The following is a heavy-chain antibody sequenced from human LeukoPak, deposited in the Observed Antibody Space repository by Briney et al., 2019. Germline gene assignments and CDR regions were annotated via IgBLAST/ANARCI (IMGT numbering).Heavy chain of an antibody. D-gene: IGHD3-3*01. Sequence: GRSLRLSCAASGFTFSSYGMHWVRQAPGKGLEWVAVISYDGSNKYYADSVKGRFTISRDNSKNTLYLQMNSLRAEDTAVYYCANGPADFWSGYYDFDYWGQGTLVTVSS. CDR2: ISYDGSNK. CDR1: GFTFSSYG. J-gene: IGHJ4*02. V-gene: IGHV3-30*18. CDR3: ANGPADFWSGYYDFDY.